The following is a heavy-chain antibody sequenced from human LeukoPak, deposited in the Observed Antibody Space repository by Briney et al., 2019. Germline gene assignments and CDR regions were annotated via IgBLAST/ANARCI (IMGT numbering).Heavy chain of an antibody. CDR2: IYYTGGT. CDR1: GGSIGSNY. Sequence: SETLSLTCTVSGGSIGSNYWTWIRQPPGKGLEYIGYIYYTGGTNYNPSLKSRVTISVDTSKNQFSLKLSSVTAADTVVYFCAKYGNSGWVIDNWGQGTLVTVSS. CDR3: AKYGNSGWVIDN. D-gene: IGHD6-19*01. J-gene: IGHJ4*02. V-gene: IGHV4-59*08.